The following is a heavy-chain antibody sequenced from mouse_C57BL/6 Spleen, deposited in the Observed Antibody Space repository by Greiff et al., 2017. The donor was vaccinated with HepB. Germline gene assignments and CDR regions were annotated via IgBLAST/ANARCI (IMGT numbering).Heavy chain of an antibody. CDR1: GFTFSDYY. V-gene: IGHV5-12*01. CDR2: ISNGGGST. J-gene: IGHJ1*03. Sequence: EVKLVESGGGLVQPGGSLKLSCAASGFTFSDYYLYWVRQTPEKRLEWVAYISNGGGSTYYPDTVKGRFTISRDNAKNTLYRQMSRLKSEDTAMYYCARQYYGSSYVYFDVWGTGTTVTVSS. CDR3: ARQYYGSSYVYFDV. D-gene: IGHD1-1*01.